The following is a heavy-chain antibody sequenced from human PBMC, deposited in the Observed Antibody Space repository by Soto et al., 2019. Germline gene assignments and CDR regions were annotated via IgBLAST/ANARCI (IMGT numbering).Heavy chain of an antibody. CDR3: ARTYRRGWYIWAWDYFDD. Sequence: PSQTLSLTCAISGDSVSSNSAAWNWIRQSPSRGLEWLGRTYYRSKWYNDYAVSVQSRITINPDTSKNQFSLQLNSVTPEDTAIYYCARTYRRGWYIWAWDYFDDWGQGTPVTVSS. D-gene: IGHD6-19*01. V-gene: IGHV6-1*01. CDR2: TYYRSKWYN. J-gene: IGHJ4*02. CDR1: GDSVSSNSAA.